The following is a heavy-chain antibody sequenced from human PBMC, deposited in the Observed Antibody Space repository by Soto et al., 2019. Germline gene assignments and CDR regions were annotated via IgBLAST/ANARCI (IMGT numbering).Heavy chain of an antibody. CDR1: GGSFSGYY. D-gene: IGHD6-6*01. CDR2: INHSGST. Sequence: ALSLNCAVYGGSFSGYYWSWIRQPPGKGLEWIGEINHSGSTNNNPSLKSRVTISVDTSKNQFSLKLSSVTAADTAVYYCARGRRAARGYKNWFDPWGQGTLVTVSS. J-gene: IGHJ5*02. V-gene: IGHV4-34*01. CDR3: ARGRRAARGYKNWFDP.